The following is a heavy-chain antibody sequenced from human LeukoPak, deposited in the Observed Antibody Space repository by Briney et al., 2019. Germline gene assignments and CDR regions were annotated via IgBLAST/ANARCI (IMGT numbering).Heavy chain of an antibody. Sequence: GASVKVSCKVSGSTLTELSMHWVRQAPGKGLEWMGGFDPEDGETIYAQNFQGRVTMTEDTSTDTAYMELNNLTSEDTAVYYCVRFAAGPDPYYPWGQGTLVTVSS. CDR2: FDPEDGET. D-gene: IGHD6-25*01. CDR3: VRFAAGPDPYYP. J-gene: IGHJ5*02. CDR1: GSTLTELS. V-gene: IGHV1-24*01.